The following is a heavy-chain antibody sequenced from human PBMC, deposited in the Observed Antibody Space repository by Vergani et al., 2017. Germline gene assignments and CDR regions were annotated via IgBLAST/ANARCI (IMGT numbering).Heavy chain of an antibody. CDR1: GSTSAGYA. D-gene: IGHD6-6*01. CDR2: ISWNSNSI. Sequence: QLVESGGGLVQPGGSLRLSCAASGSTSAGYAMHWVRHAPGKGLEWVSGISWNSNSIGYADSVKGRFTISRDNAKNSLYLQMNSLRAEDTSLYYGAKDLGTSSGGGWFDPWGQGTLVTVSS. CDR3: AKDLGTSSGGGWFDP. V-gene: IGHV3-9*02. J-gene: IGHJ5*02.